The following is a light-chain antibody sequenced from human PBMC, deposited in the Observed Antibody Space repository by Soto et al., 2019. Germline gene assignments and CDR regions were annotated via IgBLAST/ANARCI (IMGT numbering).Light chain of an antibody. CDR2: SPS. CDR1: QSVLSTSDNKNS. V-gene: IGKV4-1*01. CDR3: QHYYSSPLT. J-gene: IGKJ4*01. Sequence: DIVMTQSPDSLTVSLGERATINCKSSQSVLSTSDNKNSIAWFQQRPGQPPKLLIYSPSTRESGVPDRFSGSGSGTDFTLTISSLQAEDVAVYYCQHYYSSPLTFGGGTKVEIK.